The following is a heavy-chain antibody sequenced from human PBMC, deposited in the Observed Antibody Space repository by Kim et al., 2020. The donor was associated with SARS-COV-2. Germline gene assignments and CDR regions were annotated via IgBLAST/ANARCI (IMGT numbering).Heavy chain of an antibody. V-gene: IGHV4-39*01. CDR3: ARLSGTTVVTNFDY. J-gene: IGHJ4*02. Sequence: PPHKSRVTIAADTSKSKFSRKLSSVTAADTAVYYCARLSGTTVVTNFDYWGQGTLVTVSS. D-gene: IGHD4-17*01.